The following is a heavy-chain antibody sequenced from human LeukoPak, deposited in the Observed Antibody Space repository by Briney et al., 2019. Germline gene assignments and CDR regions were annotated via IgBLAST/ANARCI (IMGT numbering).Heavy chain of an antibody. D-gene: IGHD6-19*01. V-gene: IGHV3-74*01. CDR2: INPDGTTT. CDR1: GFTFSTYW. J-gene: IGHJ4*02. CDR3: ARVSIGWYSFDY. Sequence: GGSLRLSCAASGFTFSTYWMHWVRQAPGKGLVWVSRINPDGTTTSYADSVKGRFTISRDNAKDSVYLQMNSLRAEDTAVYYCARVSIGWYSFDYWGQGTLVTVSS.